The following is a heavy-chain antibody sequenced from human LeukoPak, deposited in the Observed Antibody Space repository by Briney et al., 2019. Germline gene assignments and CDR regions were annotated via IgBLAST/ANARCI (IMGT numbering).Heavy chain of an antibody. CDR1: GGSFSGYY. J-gene: IGHJ4*02. V-gene: IGHV4-34*01. Sequence: SETLSLTCAVYGGSFSGYYWSWIRQPPGKGLEWIGEINHSGSTNYNPSLKSRVTISVDTSKNQFSLKLSSVTAADTAVYYCTREYFEDGSGSYSMYYFDYWGQGTLVTVSS. D-gene: IGHD3-10*01. CDR3: TREYFEDGSGSYSMYYFDY. CDR2: INHSGST.